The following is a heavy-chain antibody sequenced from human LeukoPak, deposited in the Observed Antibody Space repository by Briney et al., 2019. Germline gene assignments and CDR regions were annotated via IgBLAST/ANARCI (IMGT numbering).Heavy chain of an antibody. CDR2: IRYDGDNK. D-gene: IGHD6-19*01. Sequence: GGSLRLSCAASGFTFSSYDMHWVRQAPGRGLEWVAFIRYDGDNKYYADSVKGRSTISRDNSKNTLYLQMNSLRAEDTAVFYCAKAYTIAVAGGYYYMDVWGKGTTVTVSS. J-gene: IGHJ6*03. CDR1: GFTFSSYD. V-gene: IGHV3-30*02. CDR3: AKAYTIAVAGGYYYMDV.